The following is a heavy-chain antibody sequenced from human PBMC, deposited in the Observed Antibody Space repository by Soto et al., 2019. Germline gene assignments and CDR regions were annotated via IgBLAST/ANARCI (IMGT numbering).Heavy chain of an antibody. J-gene: IGHJ4*02. CDR3: ARESSPDHSGDYLFGGGPPLDC. CDR2: INTGNGNT. CDR1: GYTFTSHA. V-gene: IGHV1-3*04. Sequence: QVQLVQSGAEVKKPGASVKVSCKASGYTFTSHAMHWVRQAPGQRLEWMAWINTGNGNTEFSQKFQGRVTITREKSATTAYMELSSLRSEDTAVYYCARESSPDHSGDYLFGGGPPLDCWGAGTLVTVSS. D-gene: IGHD4-17*01.